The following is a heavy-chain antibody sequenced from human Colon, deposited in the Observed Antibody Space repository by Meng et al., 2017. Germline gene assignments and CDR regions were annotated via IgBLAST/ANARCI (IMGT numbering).Heavy chain of an antibody. J-gene: IGHJ4*02. V-gene: IGHV4-61*08. CDR2: AST. CDR1: GGFVSSAGYQ. D-gene: IGHD1-26*01. Sequence: QVELEEAGPGLVRPSETLSLICSVSGGFVSSAGYQWSWIRQPPGKGLEWIGYASTNYNPSLKSRVTISVDTSKNQFSLRLTSVTAADTAVYYCARDHMGSLDYWGQGILVTVSS. CDR3: ARDHMGSLDY.